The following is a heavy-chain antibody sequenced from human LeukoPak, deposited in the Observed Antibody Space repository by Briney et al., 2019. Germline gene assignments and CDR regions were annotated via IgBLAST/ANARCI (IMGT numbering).Heavy chain of an antibody. Sequence: GGSLRLSCAASGFTFSSYAMSWVRQAPGKGLEWVSAISGSGGSTYYADSVKGRFAISRDNSKNTLYLQMNSLRAEDTAVYYCAKTTVVTYTFDYWGQGTLVTVSS. V-gene: IGHV3-23*01. CDR1: GFTFSSYA. J-gene: IGHJ4*02. D-gene: IGHD4-23*01. CDR3: AKTTVVTYTFDY. CDR2: ISGSGGST.